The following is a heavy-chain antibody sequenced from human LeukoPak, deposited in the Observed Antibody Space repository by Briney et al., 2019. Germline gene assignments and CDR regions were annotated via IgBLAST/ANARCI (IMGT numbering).Heavy chain of an antibody. J-gene: IGHJ4*02. V-gene: IGHV3-13*01. CDR1: GFTFSDYD. CDR2: IGTAGDT. CDR3: ARVAKERVGGVYYFDY. D-gene: IGHD1-1*01. Sequence: GSLRLSCAASGFTFSDYDMHWVRQATGKGLEGVSAIGTAGDTYYTGSVKGRFTISRENAKNSLYLQMNSLRAGDTAVYYCARVAKERVGGVYYFDYWGQGTLVTVSS.